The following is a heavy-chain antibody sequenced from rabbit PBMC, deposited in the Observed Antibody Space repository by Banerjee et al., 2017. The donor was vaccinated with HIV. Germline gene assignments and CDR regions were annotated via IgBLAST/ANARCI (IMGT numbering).Heavy chain of an antibody. CDR2: IYPITETT. CDR3: PTMGTGHRSFAL. CDR1: GFTISNYW. D-gene: IGHD7-1*01. J-gene: IGHJ4*01. Sequence: QEQREQSGGRLDYSRASLTFSGKGYGFTISNYWMNWVRQAPGKGLEWIGIIYPITETTYYANWVNGRFTISSIIRQPPRAIQMPYPTPAGSDINFSPTMGTGHRSFALWGPGTLVTVS. V-gene: IGHV1S47*01.